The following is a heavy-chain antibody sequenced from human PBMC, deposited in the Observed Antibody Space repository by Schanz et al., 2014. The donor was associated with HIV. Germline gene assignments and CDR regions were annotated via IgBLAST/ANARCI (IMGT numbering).Heavy chain of an antibody. CDR2: IWYDGSSK. D-gene: IGHD6-6*01. CDR3: ANTEYPYSSSSDYYYGMDV. V-gene: IGHV3-33*06. CDR1: GFTFSSYG. J-gene: IGHJ6*02. Sequence: QVQVVESGGGVVQPGRSLRLSCAASGFTFSSYGMHWVRQAPGKGLEWVAVIWYDGSSKYYADSVKGRFTISKDNSKNTLYLQMNSLRAQDTAVYYCANTEYPYSSSSDYYYGMDVWGQGTTVTVSS.